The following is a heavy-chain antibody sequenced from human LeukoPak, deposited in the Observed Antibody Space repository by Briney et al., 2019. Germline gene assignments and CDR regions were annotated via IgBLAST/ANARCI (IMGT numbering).Heavy chain of an antibody. CDR1: GYTFTSYA. J-gene: IGHJ2*01. V-gene: IGHV1-18*01. CDR3: ARITMVRGVIFDWYFDL. CDR2: ISAYNGNT. D-gene: IGHD3-10*01. Sequence: ASVKVSCKASGYTFTSYAITWVRQAPGQGLEWMGWISAYNGNTNYAQKLQGRVTMTTDTSTSIAHMELRSLRSDDTAVYYCARITMVRGVIFDWYFDLWGRGTLVTVSS.